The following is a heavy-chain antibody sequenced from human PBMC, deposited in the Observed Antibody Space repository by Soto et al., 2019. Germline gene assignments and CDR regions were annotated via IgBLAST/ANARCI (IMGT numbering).Heavy chain of an antibody. Sequence: QVQLVESGGGVVQPGRSLRLSCVASGFTFSSYGMHWVRQAPGKGLEWVAIISYDGSNTYYADSVKGRFTISRDNSKNTLYLQMNSLRAEETSVYYCAKEGGLSGSYYISSSYYFDYWGQGTLVTVYS. CDR2: ISYDGSNT. CDR1: GFTFSSYG. V-gene: IGHV3-30*18. J-gene: IGHJ4*02. D-gene: IGHD1-26*01. CDR3: AKEGGLSGSYYISSSYYFDY.